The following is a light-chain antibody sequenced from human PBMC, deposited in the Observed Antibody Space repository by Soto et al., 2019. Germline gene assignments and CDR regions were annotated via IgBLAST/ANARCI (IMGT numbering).Light chain of an antibody. Sequence: EMVMTQSPATLSVSPGERVTLSCRASESVHRNLAWYQQKPGQGPSLLIYYASTRATGVPDRFTCSGSGTEFTLTISSLQSEDFGVYHCQHYSNWPPTFGPGTKLEIK. J-gene: IGKJ3*01. CDR2: YAS. CDR1: ESVHRN. CDR3: QHYSNWPPT. V-gene: IGKV3-15*01.